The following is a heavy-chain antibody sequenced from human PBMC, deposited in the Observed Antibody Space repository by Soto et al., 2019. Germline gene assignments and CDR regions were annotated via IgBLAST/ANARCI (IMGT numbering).Heavy chain of an antibody. D-gene: IGHD4-17*01. CDR3: ARGCYGGNHFQH. Sequence: QVQLVQSGAEVKKPGSSVKVSCKASGGTFSSYTISWVRQAPGQGLEWMGRIIPILGIANYAQKFQGRVTNTADKSTSTAYMELSRLRYQDTAVYYCARGCYGGNHFQHWGQGTLVTVSS. CDR1: GGTFSSYT. V-gene: IGHV1-69*02. CDR2: IIPILGIA. J-gene: IGHJ1*01.